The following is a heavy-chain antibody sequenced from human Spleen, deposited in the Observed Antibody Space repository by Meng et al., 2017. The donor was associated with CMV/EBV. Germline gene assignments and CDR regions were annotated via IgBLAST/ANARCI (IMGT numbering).Heavy chain of an antibody. CDR1: GYTLTDYY. Sequence: ASVKVSCKASGYTLTDYYIHWLRQAPGQGPEWMGWINPNSGVAKSAQNFQGRVTMTRDTSISTVYMELSGLITDDTGVYYCARDLTGEQHFDYWGQGTLVTVSS. J-gene: IGHJ4*02. CDR3: ARDLTGEQHFDY. V-gene: IGHV1-2*02. D-gene: IGHD7-27*01. CDR2: INPNSGVA.